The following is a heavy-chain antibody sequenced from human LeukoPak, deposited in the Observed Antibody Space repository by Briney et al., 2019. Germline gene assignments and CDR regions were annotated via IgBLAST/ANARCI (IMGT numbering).Heavy chain of an antibody. J-gene: IGHJ5*02. D-gene: IGHD3-3*01. V-gene: IGHV4-34*01. Sequence: PSETLSLTCAVYGESFSGYYWSWIRQPPGKGLEWIGEINHSGSTNYNPSLKSRVTISVDTSKNQFSLKLSSVTAADTAVYYCTRGMITIFGVGNWFDPWGQGTLVTVSS. CDR3: TRGMITIFGVGNWFDP. CDR2: INHSGST. CDR1: GESFSGYY.